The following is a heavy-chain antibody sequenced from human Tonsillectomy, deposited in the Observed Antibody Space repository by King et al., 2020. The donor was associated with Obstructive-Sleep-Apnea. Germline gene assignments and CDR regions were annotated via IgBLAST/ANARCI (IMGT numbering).Heavy chain of an antibody. J-gene: IGHJ5*02. D-gene: IGHD2-15*01. CDR1: GGSISSSSYY. Sequence: LQLQESGPGLVKPSETLSLTCTVSGGSISSSSYYWGWIRQPPGKGLEWIGRIYYSGSTYYNPSLKSRVTISVDTSKNQFSLKLSSVTAADTAVYYCAGTYCSGGSCYLSNWFDPWGQGTLVTVSS. CDR2: IYYSGST. CDR3: AGTYCSGGSCYLSNWFDP. V-gene: IGHV4-39*07.